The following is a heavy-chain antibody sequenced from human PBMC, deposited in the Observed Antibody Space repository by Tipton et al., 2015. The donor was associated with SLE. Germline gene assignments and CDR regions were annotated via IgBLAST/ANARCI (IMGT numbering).Heavy chain of an antibody. Sequence: TLSLTCAVYGGSFSGYSWSWIRQPPGKGLEWIGEINHSGSTNYNPSLKSRVTISLDTSKNQFSLKLTSVTTADTAVYHCARVDGATGRDSWGQGTLVTVSS. D-gene: IGHD5-12*01. J-gene: IGHJ4*02. V-gene: IGHV4-34*01. CDR3: ARVDGATGRDS. CDR2: INHSGST. CDR1: GGSFSGYS.